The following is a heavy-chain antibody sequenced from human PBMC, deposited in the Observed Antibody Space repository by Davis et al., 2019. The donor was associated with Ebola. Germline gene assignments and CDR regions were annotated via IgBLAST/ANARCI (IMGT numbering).Heavy chain of an antibody. D-gene: IGHD6-19*01. J-gene: IGHJ4*02. CDR1: GGSFSGYY. V-gene: IGHV4-34*01. CDR2: INHSGST. Sequence: PSETLSLTCAVYGGSFSGYYWSWIRQPPGKGLEWIGEINHSGSTNYNPSLKSRVTISVDTSKNQFSLKLSSVTAADTAVYYCAGSGWYGGFDYWGQGTLVTVSS. CDR3: AGSGWYGGFDY.